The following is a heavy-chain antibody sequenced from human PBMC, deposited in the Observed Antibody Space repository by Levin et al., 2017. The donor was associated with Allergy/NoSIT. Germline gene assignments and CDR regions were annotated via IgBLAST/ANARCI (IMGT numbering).Heavy chain of an antibody. CDR3: ARDCSGATCYSRGAFDI. CDR1: GYTFTSYG. J-gene: IGHJ3*02. CDR2: ISAYNGNT. V-gene: IGHV1-18*01. D-gene: IGHD2-15*01. Sequence: GASVKVSCKASGYTFTSYGISWVRQAPGQGLEWMGWISAYNGNTNYAQKLQGRVTMTTDTSTSTAYMELRSLSSGDTAVSYCARDCSGATCYSRGAFDIWGQGTMVTVSS.